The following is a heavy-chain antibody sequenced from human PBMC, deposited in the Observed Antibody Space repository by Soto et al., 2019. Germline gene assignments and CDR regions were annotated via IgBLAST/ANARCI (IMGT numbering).Heavy chain of an antibody. V-gene: IGHV1-69*08. J-gene: IGHJ4*02. D-gene: IGHD5-12*01. CDR3: ARDSPIGSTYSGYDAIDS. Sequence: QVQLVQSGAEVKKPGSSVKVSCKASGGTFSTSTFTWVRQAPGQGLEWMGRTIPLLNVADYAQDFQGRVTITADKSTSTAYMELTGLTSKDTAVYYCARDSPIGSTYSGYDAIDSWGQGTLVTVSS. CDR2: TIPLLNVA. CDR1: GGTFSTST.